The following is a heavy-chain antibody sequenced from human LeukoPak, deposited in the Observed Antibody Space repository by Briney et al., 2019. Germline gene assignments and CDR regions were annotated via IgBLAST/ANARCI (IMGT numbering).Heavy chain of an antibody. CDR2: ISGSGAST. J-gene: IGHJ6*03. D-gene: IGHD4-17*01. V-gene: IGHV3-23*01. CDR1: GFTFSSYA. Sequence: PGGSLRLSCAASGFTFSSYAMSWVRQAPGKGLEWVSAISGSGASTFYADSVKGRFTISRDNSKTSVSLQMNSLRVEDTAMYYCTKVHPATVTRGFFYYYYMDVWGKGTTVTVSS. CDR3: TKVHPATVTRGFFYYYYMDV.